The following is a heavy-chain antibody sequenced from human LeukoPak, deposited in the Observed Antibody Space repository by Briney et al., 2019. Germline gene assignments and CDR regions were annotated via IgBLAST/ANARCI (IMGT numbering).Heavy chain of an antibody. V-gene: IGHV4-39*07. CDR3: ARVRQGGIVVVPAARDAFDI. Sequence: PSETLSLTCTVSGGSISSSSYYWGWIRQPPGKGLEWIGSIYYSGSTYYNPSLKSRVTISVDTSKNQFSLKLSSVTAADTAVYYCARVRQGGIVVVPAARDAFDIWGQGTMVTVSS. CDR1: GGSISSSSYY. CDR2: IYYSGST. J-gene: IGHJ3*02. D-gene: IGHD2-2*01.